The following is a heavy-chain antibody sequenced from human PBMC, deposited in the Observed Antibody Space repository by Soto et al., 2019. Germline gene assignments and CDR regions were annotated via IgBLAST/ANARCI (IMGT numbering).Heavy chain of an antibody. CDR3: ARYEQPLNWCDP. V-gene: IGHV1-69*12. Sequence: QVQLVQSGAEVKKPGSSVKVSCKASGGTFSSYAISWVRQAPGQGLEWMGGIIPIFGTANYAQKFQGRVTINADASTSTAYMELSSRRSEAPAVYYCARYEQPLNWCDPWGQGTLVTVSS. D-gene: IGHD1-1*01. J-gene: IGHJ5*02. CDR2: IIPIFGTA. CDR1: GGTFSSYA.